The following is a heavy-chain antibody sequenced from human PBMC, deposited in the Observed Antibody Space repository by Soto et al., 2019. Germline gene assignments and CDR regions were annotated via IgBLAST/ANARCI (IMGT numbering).Heavy chain of an antibody. V-gene: IGHV3-11*01. J-gene: IGHJ4*02. CDR1: GYTFSDYY. CDR2: ISSSGDTI. Sequence: GRPLRLSCAAFGYTFSDYYMSWIRQNPGKGLEWLSYISSSGDTIYYADSVKGRFTISRDNAKNSRYLQMNSLRAEDTAVYHGARVLPGGWFLCAYWGQGTLVTVSS. CDR3: ARVLPGGWFLCAY. D-gene: IGHD6-19*01.